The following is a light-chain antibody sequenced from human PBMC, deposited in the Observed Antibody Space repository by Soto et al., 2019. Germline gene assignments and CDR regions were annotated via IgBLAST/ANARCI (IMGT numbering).Light chain of an antibody. CDR3: KQYKSYPRT. Sequence: DIQMTQSPSSLSVSVGDRVTITCRASQDIGSSLGWFQQKPGQAPKSLIYAASTLQVGVPSRFSSSRSGTDFILTISRLPPEDFATNYCKQYKSYPRTFRQWTKVEFK. CDR1: QDIGSS. CDR2: AAS. J-gene: IGKJ1*01. V-gene: IGKV1-16*01.